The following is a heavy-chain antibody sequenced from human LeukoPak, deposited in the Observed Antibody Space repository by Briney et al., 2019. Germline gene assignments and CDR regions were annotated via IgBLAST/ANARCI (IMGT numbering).Heavy chain of an antibody. Sequence: SETLSLTCTVSGGSISSYYWSWIRQPAGKGLEWIGRIHTSGSTNYNPSLKSRVTMSVDTSKNQFSLKLSSVTAADTAVYYCAREAGRMGRAYYYYMDVWGKGTTVTVSS. CDR1: GGSISSYY. CDR3: AREAGRMGRAYYYYMDV. CDR2: IHTSGST. J-gene: IGHJ6*03. D-gene: IGHD3-16*01. V-gene: IGHV4-4*07.